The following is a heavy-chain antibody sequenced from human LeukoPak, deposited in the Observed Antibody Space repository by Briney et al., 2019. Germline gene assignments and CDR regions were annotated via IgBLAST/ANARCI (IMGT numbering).Heavy chain of an antibody. CDR2: ISSSGSTI. J-gene: IGHJ4*02. D-gene: IGHD6-19*01. V-gene: IGHV3-48*03. CDR1: GFTFSSYE. Sequence: GGSLRLSCAASGFTFSSYEMNWVRQAPGKGLEWVSYISSSGSTIYYADSVKGRFTISRDNAKNSLYLQMNSLRAEETAVYYCARVRYSSGWASGGAFDYWGQGTLVTVSS. CDR3: ARVRYSSGWASGGAFDY.